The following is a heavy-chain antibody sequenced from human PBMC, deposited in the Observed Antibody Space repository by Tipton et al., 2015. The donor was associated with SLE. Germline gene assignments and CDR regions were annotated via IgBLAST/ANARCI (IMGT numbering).Heavy chain of an antibody. V-gene: IGHV4-39*07. CDR1: GDSISSISGY. CDR2: NNHSGST. J-gene: IGHJ5*02. CDR3: ATTEGVDGDSNWFAP. Sequence: TLSLTCTVSGDSISSISGYCVWLRQPPGKGLEWIGENNHSGSTNYNPSLKSRITISVDTSKNQFSLKLSSVTAADTAVYYCATTEGVDGDSNWFAPRGQGTLVTVPS. D-gene: IGHD4-17*01.